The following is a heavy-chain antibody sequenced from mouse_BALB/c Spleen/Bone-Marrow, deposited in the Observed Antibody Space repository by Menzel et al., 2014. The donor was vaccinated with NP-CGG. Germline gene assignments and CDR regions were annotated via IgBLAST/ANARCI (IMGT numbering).Heavy chain of an antibody. CDR2: IDPANGNT. V-gene: IGHV14-3*02. CDR1: AFYINDIY. CDR3: ARWEYYAKDY. J-gene: IGHJ4*01. Sequence: EVKLVEFGAAVVKPGASGTLLSITSAFYINDIYMHWVKQIPKQRVEWIERIDPANGNTKYDPKFQGKATITADKSSNTEYLQLSSLTSEDTDVYYCARWEYYAKDYWGQGGSVIVS. D-gene: IGHD4-1*01.